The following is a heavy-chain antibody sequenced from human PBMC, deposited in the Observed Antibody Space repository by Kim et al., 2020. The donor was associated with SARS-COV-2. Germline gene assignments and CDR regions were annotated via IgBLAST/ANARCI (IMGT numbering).Heavy chain of an antibody. D-gene: IGHD4-17*01. CDR3: ARDRPPVTTWGWFDY. V-gene: IGHV3-11*04. J-gene: IGHJ4*02. CDR2: ISSSGSTI. Sequence: GGSLRLSCAASGFTFSDYYMSWIRQAPGKGLEWVSYISSSGSTIYYADSVKGRFTISRDNAKNSLYLQMNSLRAEDTAVYYCARDRPPVTTWGWFDYWGQGTLVTVSS. CDR1: GFTFSDYY.